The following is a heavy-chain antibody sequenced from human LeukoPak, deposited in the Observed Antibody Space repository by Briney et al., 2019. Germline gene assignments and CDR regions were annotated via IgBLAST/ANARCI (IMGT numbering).Heavy chain of an antibody. CDR3: ARGGDGYNSVDY. J-gene: IGHJ4*02. CDR1: GFTFSSYG. CDR2: IWYDGSSK. V-gene: IGHV3-33*01. Sequence: GGSLRLSCAASGFTFSSYGMHWVRQAPGKGLEWVAVIWYDGSSKYYADSVKGRFTISRDNSKNTLYLQMNSLRAEDTAVYYCARGGDGYNSVDYWGQGTLVTVSS. D-gene: IGHD5-24*01.